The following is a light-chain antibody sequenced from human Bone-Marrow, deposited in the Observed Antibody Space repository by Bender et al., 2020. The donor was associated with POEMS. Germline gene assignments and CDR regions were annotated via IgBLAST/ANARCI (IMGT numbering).Light chain of an antibody. V-gene: IGLV2-14*03. J-gene: IGLJ1*01. CDR1: SSDIADYNY. CDR3: GSYTTSSTLV. Sequence: QSALTQPASVSGSPGQSITISCTATSSDIADYNYISWYQQYPDKAPKLVISDVATRPSGVSNRFSGSKSANTASLTISGLQGDDEAAYFCGSYTTSSTLVFGTGTKVTIL. CDR2: DVA.